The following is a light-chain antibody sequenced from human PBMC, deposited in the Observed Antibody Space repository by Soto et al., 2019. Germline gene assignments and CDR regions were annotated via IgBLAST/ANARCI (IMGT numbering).Light chain of an antibody. V-gene: IGKV1-5*01. CDR3: QQYQSLT. J-gene: IGKJ4*01. CDR1: QSFHTW. CDR2: DAS. Sequence: DIQMTQSPSTLSGPVEDRVTVTCRASQSFHTWVAWYQQHPGKAPKLLIYDASHLGSGVPSRFSGSGSGTDFTLTITRLEPEDFAVYYCQQYQSLTFGGGTKLDI.